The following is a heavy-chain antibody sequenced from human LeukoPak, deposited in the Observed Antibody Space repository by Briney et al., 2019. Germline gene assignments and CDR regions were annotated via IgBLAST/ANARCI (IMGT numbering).Heavy chain of an antibody. Sequence: PGGSLSLSCLASSFTFSNYWLSWVRKAPGKGLKWVANKNQDGSKKRYADSMKGRFTISRDNAKESLYLQLNSLRAEDTAVYYCAKWGPYCVGDYCPALDSWGPGTLVTVSS. J-gene: IGHJ4*02. D-gene: IGHD2-21*02. V-gene: IGHV3-7*01. CDR1: SFTFSNYW. CDR3: AKWGPYCVGDYCPALDS. CDR2: KNQDGSKK.